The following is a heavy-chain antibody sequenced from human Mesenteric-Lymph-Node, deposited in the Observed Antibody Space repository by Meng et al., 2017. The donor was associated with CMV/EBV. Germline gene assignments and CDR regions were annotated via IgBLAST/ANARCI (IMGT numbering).Heavy chain of an antibody. CDR1: SYA. D-gene: IGHD2-2*01. CDR2: IIPIFGTA. Sequence: SYAISWVRQAPGQGLEWMGGIIPIFGTANYAQKFQGRVTITTDESTSTAYMELSSLRSEDTAVYYCARGRVYCSSTSCPLAGYYFDYWGQGTLVPSPQ. CDR3: ARGRVYCSSTSCPLAGYYFDY. V-gene: IGHV1-69*05. J-gene: IGHJ4*02.